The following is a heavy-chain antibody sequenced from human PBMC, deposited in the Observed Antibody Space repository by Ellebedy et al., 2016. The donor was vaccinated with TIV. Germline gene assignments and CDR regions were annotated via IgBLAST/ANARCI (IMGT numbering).Heavy chain of an antibody. J-gene: IGHJ4*02. CDR2: IYYSGST. CDR1: DGSISSSSYY. Sequence: MPGGSLRLSCTVSDGSISSSSYYWGWIRQPPGKGLEWIEIIYYSGSTYYNPSLKSRVTISVDTSKNQFSLKLSSVTAADTAVYYCARGWMARDYWGQGTLVIVSS. CDR3: ARGWMARDY. D-gene: IGHD5-24*01. V-gene: IGHV4-39*01.